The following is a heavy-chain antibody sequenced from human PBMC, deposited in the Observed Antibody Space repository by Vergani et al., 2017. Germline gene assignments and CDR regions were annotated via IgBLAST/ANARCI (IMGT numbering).Heavy chain of an antibody. J-gene: IGHJ4*02. CDR3: ARATLLSSGQEFDY. CDR1: GGSISSYY. CDR2: SYYSGST. D-gene: IGHD6-19*01. Sequence: QVQLQESGPGLVKPSETLSLTCTVSGGSISSYYWSWIRQPPGKGLEWIGYSYYSGSTNYNPSLKSRVTISVDTSKNQFSLKLSSVTAADTAVYDCARATLLSSGQEFDYGGQGTLVTVSA. V-gene: IGHV4-59*08.